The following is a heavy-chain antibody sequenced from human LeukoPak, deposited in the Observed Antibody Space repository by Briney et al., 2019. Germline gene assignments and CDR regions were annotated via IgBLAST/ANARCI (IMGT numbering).Heavy chain of an antibody. CDR2: ISYDGSNK. Sequence: GGSLRLSCAASGFTFSSYAMHWVRQAPGKGLEWVAVISYDGSNKYYADSVKGRFTISRDNSKNTLYLQMNSLRAEDTAVYYCARGDYGDYGYFDYWGQGTLVTVPS. V-gene: IGHV3-30*04. CDR3: ARGDYGDYGYFDY. CDR1: GFTFSSYA. J-gene: IGHJ4*02. D-gene: IGHD4-17*01.